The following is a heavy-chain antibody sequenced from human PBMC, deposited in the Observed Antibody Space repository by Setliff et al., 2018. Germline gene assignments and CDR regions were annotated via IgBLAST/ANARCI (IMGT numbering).Heavy chain of an antibody. V-gene: IGHV3-48*04. Sequence: GGSLRLSCAASGFNFYYYSMSWVRQAPGKGLEWVSYISSSSSTVYYADSVKGRFTISRDNAKNTVYLQMNSLRAEDTAIYYCARRPYQHYASSGYSVNYYMDVWGKGTTVTVSS. D-gene: IGHD3-22*01. CDR2: ISSSSSTV. CDR1: GFNFYYYS. J-gene: IGHJ6*03. CDR3: ARRPYQHYASSGYSVNYYMDV.